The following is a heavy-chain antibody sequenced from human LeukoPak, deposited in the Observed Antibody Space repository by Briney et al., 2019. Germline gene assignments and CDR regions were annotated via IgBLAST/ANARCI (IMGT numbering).Heavy chain of an antibody. V-gene: IGHV1-3*03. D-gene: IGHD2-2*02. CDR1: GYSFTSQD. CDR3: TLYNY. J-gene: IGHJ4*02. CDR2: ISPGNGDT. Sequence: RASVKVSCKTSGYSFTSQDMHWVRQAPGQSLEWMGCISPGNGDTKYSQEFQGRVTITRDTSATTAYMELSSLRSDDLAVYFCTLYNYWGQGTLVTVSS.